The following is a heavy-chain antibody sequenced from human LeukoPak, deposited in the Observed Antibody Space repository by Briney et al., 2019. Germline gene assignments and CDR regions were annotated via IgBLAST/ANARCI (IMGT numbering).Heavy chain of an antibody. CDR2: ISGSGGST. V-gene: IGHV3-23*01. D-gene: IGHD3-3*01. CDR3: AKDPERITIHWGPGY. Sequence: GGSLRLPCAASGFTFSSYAMSWVRQAPGKGLEWVSAISGSGGSTYYADSVKGRFTISRDNSKNTLYLQMNSLRAEDTAVYYCAKDPERITIHWGPGYWGQGTLVTVSS. J-gene: IGHJ4*02. CDR1: GFTFSSYA.